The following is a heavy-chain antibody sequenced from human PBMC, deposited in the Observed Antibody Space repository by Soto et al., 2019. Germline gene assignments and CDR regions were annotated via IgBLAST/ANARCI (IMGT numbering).Heavy chain of an antibody. D-gene: IGHD2-15*01. CDR2: IYYSGST. Sequence: PSETLSLNCTVSGGSISSGGYYWSWILQHPGKGLEWIGYIYYSGSTYYNPSLKSRVTISVDTSKNQFSLKLSSVTAADTAVYYCARVSVGEWRFDPWGQGTLVTVSS. J-gene: IGHJ5*02. V-gene: IGHV4-31*03. CDR1: GGSISSGGYY. CDR3: ARVSVGEWRFDP.